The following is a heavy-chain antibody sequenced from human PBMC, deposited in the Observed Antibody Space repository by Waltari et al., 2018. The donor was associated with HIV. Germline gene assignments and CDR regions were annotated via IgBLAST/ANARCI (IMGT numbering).Heavy chain of an antibody. D-gene: IGHD2-15*01. V-gene: IGHV3-74*01. Sequence: EVQLLESGGGLVQPGGSLRLSCAASGFTFTSSWVHWVCKAPGKGLVWVSRINPDGTDTRYADSVKGRFTISRDNAKNTVYLQVNSLRGEDTSVYYCARGKDCGGGTCDGYHYYGMDVWGQGTTVTVSS. CDR2: INPDGTDT. J-gene: IGHJ6*02. CDR3: ARGKDCGGGTCDGYHYYGMDV. CDR1: GFTFTSSW.